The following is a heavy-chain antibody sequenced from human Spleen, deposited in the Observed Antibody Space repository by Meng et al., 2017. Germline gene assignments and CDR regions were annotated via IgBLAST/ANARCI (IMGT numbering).Heavy chain of an antibody. D-gene: IGHD1-26*01. V-gene: IGHV1-2*02. Sequence: ASVKVSCKASGYIFNDYYMHWVRQAPGQGLEWMGWIDPKSGGTNYAQKFQGRVTMTRDTSTSTVYMELSSLRSEDTAVYYCARDSVGATGFCDYWGQGTLVTVSS. CDR3: ARDSVGATGFCDY. CDR1: GYIFNDYY. CDR2: IDPKSGGT. J-gene: IGHJ4*02.